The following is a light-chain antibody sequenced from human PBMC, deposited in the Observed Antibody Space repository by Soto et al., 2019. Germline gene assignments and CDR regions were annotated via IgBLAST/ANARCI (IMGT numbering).Light chain of an antibody. CDR1: QSISSY. V-gene: IGKV1-39*01. J-gene: IGKJ3*01. CDR3: QQSYSTLT. CDR2: AAS. Sequence: DIQMTQSPSSLSASVGDRVTITCRASQSISSYLNWYQQKPGKAPKLLIYAASSLQSGVPSRFSGSVSGTDFTLTISSLHPEDVATYYCQQSYSTLTFGPGTKVYIK.